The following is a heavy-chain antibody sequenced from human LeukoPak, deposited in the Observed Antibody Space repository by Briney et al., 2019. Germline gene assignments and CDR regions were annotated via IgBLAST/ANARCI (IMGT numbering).Heavy chain of an antibody. V-gene: IGHV4-4*02. CDR2: IYHSGST. J-gene: IGHJ6*02. Sequence: PSETLSLTCAVSGGSISSSNWWSWVRQPPGKGLEWIGEIYHSGSTNYNPSLKSRVTISVGKSKNQFSLKLSSVTAADTAVYYCARALYCSSTSCYGEYYYYGMDVWGQGTTVTVSS. CDR3: ARALYCSSTSCYGEYYYYGMDV. D-gene: IGHD2-2*01. CDR1: GGSISSSNW.